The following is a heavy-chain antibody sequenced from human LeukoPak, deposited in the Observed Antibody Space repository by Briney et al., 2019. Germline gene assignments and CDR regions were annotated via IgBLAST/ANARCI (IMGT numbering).Heavy chain of an antibody. J-gene: IGHJ4*02. CDR1: GASISGSSHYF. CDR3: ARYSGMGYCPGTYSNS. CDR2: IYYSGIT. D-gene: IGHD1-26*01. Sequence: SETLSLTCTVSGASISGSSHYFWGWIRQTPGKGLEWIGSIYYSGITYYTPSLKSRLTISVDTSRNQFSLKLSSASAADTAVYYCARYSGMGYCPGTYSNSWGQGTRVTVSS. V-gene: IGHV4-39*01.